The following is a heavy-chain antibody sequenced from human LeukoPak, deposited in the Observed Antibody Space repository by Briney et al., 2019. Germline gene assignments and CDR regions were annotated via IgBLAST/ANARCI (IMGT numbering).Heavy chain of an antibody. CDR3: ARGLSPAYRIAVAGTRFDY. D-gene: IGHD6-19*01. CDR1: GYTFTSYY. V-gene: IGHV1-46*01. Sequence: ASVKVSCKASGYTFTSYYMHWVRQAPGQGLEWMGIINPSGGSTSYAQKLQGRVTMTRDTSTSTVYMELSSLRSEDTAVYYCARGLSPAYRIAVAGTRFDYWGQGTLVTVSS. CDR2: INPSGGST. J-gene: IGHJ4*02.